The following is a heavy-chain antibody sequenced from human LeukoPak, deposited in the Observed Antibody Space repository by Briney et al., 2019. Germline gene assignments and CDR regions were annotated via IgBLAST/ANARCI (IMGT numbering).Heavy chain of an antibody. V-gene: IGHV3-43*02. CDR3: AKAPLYYYGMDV. CDR2: IGGDGGST. CDR1: GFTFDDYA. J-gene: IGHJ6*02. Sequence: PGGSLRLSCAASGFTFDDYAMHWVRQAPGKGLEWVSLIGGDGGSTYYTDSVKGRFTISRDNSKDSLYLQMNSLGTEDTALYYCAKAPLYYYGMDVWGQGTMVTVSS.